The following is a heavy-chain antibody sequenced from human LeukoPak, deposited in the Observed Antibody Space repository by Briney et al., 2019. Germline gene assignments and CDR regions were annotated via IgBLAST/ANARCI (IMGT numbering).Heavy chain of an antibody. CDR3: ARGSRELYYFDY. Sequence: SETLSLTCTVSGGSISSYYWSWIRQPPGKGLEWIGYIYYSGSTKYNPSLKSRVTISVDASKTQFSLKLNSVTAADTAVYYCARGSRELYYFDYWVQGTLVTVSS. CDR1: GGSISSYY. D-gene: IGHD1-7*01. V-gene: IGHV4-59*01. J-gene: IGHJ4*02. CDR2: IYYSGST.